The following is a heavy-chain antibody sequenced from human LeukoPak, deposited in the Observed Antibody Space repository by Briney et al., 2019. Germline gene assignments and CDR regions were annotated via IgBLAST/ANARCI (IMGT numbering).Heavy chain of an antibody. CDR2: FSSSCSNI. Sequence: GGSLRLSCAASGFTFSDYYMSWIRQAPGKGVEWVLYFSSSCSNIYYADSVKGRFTISRDNAKNSLYLQMNSLRAEDTAVYYCARGWVGAIGGFDYWGQGTLVTVSS. CDR1: GFTFSDYY. CDR3: ARGWVGAIGGFDY. D-gene: IGHD1-26*01. V-gene: IGHV3-11*01. J-gene: IGHJ4*02.